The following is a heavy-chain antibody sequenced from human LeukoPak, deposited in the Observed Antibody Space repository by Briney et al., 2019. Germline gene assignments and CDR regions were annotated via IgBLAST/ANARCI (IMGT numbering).Heavy chain of an antibody. D-gene: IGHD4-17*01. J-gene: IGHJ4*02. CDR2: INPNSGGT. CDR1: GYTFAGYY. CDR3: ARGAYGDYFRPSDY. Sequence: ASVKVSCKASGYTFAGYYMHWVRQAPGQGLEWMGWINPNSGGTNYAQKFQGRVTMTRDTSISTAYMELSRLRSDDTAVYYCARGAYGDYFRPSDYWGQGTLVTVSS. V-gene: IGHV1-2*02.